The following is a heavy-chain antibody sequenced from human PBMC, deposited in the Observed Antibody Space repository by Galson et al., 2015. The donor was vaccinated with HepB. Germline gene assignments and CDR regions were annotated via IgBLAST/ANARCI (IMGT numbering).Heavy chain of an antibody. CDR2: ISYDGNVK. CDR1: GFTFSTYG. D-gene: IGHD3-22*01. Sequence: SLRLSCAASGFTFSTYGMHWVRQAPGKGLEWVAVISYDGNVKYYADSVKGRFTISRDNSKNTLYLQMNSLRAEDTAVYYCARGRSYYYDSSGYYGYWGQGTLVTVSS. CDR3: ARGRSYYYDSSGYYGY. V-gene: IGHV3-30*03. J-gene: IGHJ4*02.